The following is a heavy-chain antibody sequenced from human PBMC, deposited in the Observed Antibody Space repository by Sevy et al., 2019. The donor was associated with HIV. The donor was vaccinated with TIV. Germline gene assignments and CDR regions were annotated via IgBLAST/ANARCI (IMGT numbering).Heavy chain of an antibody. CDR1: GFTFSSYA. CDR2: ISGSCGST. D-gene: IGHD3-3*01. J-gene: IGHJ4*02. V-gene: IGHV3-23*01. CDR3: APYYDFWSGYYPGRIIDH. Sequence: GGSLRLSCAASGFTFSSYAMSWVRQAPGKGLEWVSAISGSCGSTYYADSVKGRFTISRDNSKNTLYLQMNSLRAEDTAVYYCAPYYDFWSGYYPGRIIDHWGQGTLVTVSS.